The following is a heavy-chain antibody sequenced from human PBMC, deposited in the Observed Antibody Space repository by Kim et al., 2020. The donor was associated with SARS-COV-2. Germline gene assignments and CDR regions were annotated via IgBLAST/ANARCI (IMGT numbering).Heavy chain of an antibody. Sequence: SPSRKSRVTISIDKSKNQFSLELSSVTAADTAVYYCARYNVPSRSYYFDYWGQGTLVTVSS. J-gene: IGHJ4*02. D-gene: IGHD1-20*01. V-gene: IGHV4-34*01. CDR3: ARYNVPSRSYYFDY.